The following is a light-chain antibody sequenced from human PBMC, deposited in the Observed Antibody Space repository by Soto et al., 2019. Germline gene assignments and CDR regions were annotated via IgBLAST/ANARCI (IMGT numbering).Light chain of an antibody. J-gene: IGLJ2*01. CDR2: DVS. CDR1: SSDVGGYNY. V-gene: IGLV2-11*01. Sequence: QSALTQPRSVSGSPGQSVTISCTGTSSDVGGYNYVSWYQQHPGKAPKLMIFDVSKRPSGVPDRFAGSKSGNTASLTISGLQAEDEADYYCCSYVGWYSLIFGGGTKLTV. CDR3: CSYVGWYSLI.